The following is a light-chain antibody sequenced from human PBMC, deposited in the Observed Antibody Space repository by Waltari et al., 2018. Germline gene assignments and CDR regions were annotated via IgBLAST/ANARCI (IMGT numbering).Light chain of an antibody. CDR1: QSVRNC. Sequence: DIQMTQSPSTLSASVGDRVTITCRASQSVRNCLAWYQQKPGKAPELLIYQASSLPSWVPARFSGSGSGTEFTLTISSLQPDDFATYYCQQCNSFSYTFGQGTKLETK. CDR3: QQCNSFSYT. J-gene: IGKJ2*01. CDR2: QAS. V-gene: IGKV1-5*03.